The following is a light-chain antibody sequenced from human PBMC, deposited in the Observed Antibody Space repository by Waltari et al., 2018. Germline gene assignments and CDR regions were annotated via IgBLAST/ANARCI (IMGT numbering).Light chain of an antibody. CDR3: SSYTSLTNLFVV. Sequence: QSALTQPSSVSGSPGQSTTLPCPVSTSDIGDYNYVPWYQQHPGKAPKLFIHDVNNRPAGISNRFSGSKAGNTASLAISGLQAEDEADYYCSSYTSLTNLFVVFGGGTKVTVL. V-gene: IGLV2-14*03. J-gene: IGLJ2*01. CDR1: TSDIGDYNY. CDR2: DVN.